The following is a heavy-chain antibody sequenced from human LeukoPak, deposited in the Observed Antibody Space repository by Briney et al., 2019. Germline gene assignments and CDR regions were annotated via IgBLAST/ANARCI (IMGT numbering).Heavy chain of an antibody. CDR3: ARDDGRYFDRLGHDAFDI. D-gene: IGHD3-9*01. CDR2: ITPIFGTS. CDR1: GGTFSTYA. Sequence: ASVKVSCKASGGTFSTYAISWVRQAPGQGLEWMGGITPIFGTSNYAQKFQGRVTITADESTSTAYMELSSLRSEDTAVYYCARDDGRYFDRLGHDAFDIWGQGTLVTVSS. V-gene: IGHV1-69*13. J-gene: IGHJ3*02.